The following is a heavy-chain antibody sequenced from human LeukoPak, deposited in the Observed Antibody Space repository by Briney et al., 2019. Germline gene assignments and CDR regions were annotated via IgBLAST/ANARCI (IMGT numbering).Heavy chain of an antibody. Sequence: TSSETLSLTCTVSGGSISSYYWSWIRQPPGKGLEWIGYIYYSGSTNYNPYPKSRGTISVDTSKNQFSLKLSSVTAADTAVYYWARGRQRGYSYGYSYWGQGTLVTVSS. CDR1: GGSISSYY. CDR2: IYYSGST. CDR3: ARGRQRGYSYGYSY. V-gene: IGHV4-59*01. J-gene: IGHJ4*02. D-gene: IGHD5-18*01.